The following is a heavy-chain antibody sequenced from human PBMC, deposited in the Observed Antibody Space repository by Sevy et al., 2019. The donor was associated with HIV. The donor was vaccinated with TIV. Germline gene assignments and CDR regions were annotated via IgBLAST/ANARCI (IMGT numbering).Heavy chain of an antibody. D-gene: IGHD2-15*01. Sequence: ASVKVSCKASGYTFTGYYMHWVRQAPGQGLEWMVWINPNSGGTNYAQKFQGRVTMTRDTSISTAYMELSRLRSDDTAVYYCASVLFNVSRYCSGCSCPPWQGAFDIWGQGTMVTVSS. CDR3: ASVLFNVSRYCSGCSCPPWQGAFDI. V-gene: IGHV1-2*02. J-gene: IGHJ3*02. CDR2: INPNSGGT. CDR1: GYTFTGYY.